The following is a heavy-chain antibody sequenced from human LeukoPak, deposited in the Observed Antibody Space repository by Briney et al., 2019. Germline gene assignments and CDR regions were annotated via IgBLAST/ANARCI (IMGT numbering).Heavy chain of an antibody. J-gene: IGHJ6*02. CDR1: GXTVSSNY. Sequence: GGSLRLSCAASGXTVSSNYMSWVRQAPGKGLEWVSAISGSGGSTYYADSVKGRFTISRDNSKNTLYLQMNSLRAEDTAVYYCAKDHSYYYYGMDVWGQGTTVTVSS. CDR2: ISGSGGST. CDR3: AKDHSYYYYGMDV. V-gene: IGHV3-23*01.